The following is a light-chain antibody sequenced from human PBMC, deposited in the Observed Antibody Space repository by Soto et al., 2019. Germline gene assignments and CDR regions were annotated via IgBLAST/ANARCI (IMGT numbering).Light chain of an antibody. J-gene: IGKJ1*01. Sequence: EIVMTQSPATLSLSPGQRATLSCRASQSVSSKLAWYQQRPGQAPRLLIYGASSRATGIPDRFSGSGSGTDFTLTISRLEHEDFAVYYCQQYGSSPWTFGPASKVDIK. CDR1: QSVSSK. V-gene: IGKV3-20*01. CDR3: QQYGSSPWT. CDR2: GAS.